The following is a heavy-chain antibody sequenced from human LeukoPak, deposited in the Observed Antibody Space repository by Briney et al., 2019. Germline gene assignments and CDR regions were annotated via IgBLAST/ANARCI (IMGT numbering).Heavy chain of an antibody. Sequence: LRLSCAASGFTFSDYYWSWIRQPPGKGLEWIGEINHSGSTNYNPSLKSRVTISVDTSKNQFSLKLSSVTAADTAVYYCATYRPTPMIFDYWGQGTLVTVSS. CDR3: ATYRPTPMIFDY. V-gene: IGHV4-34*08. CDR2: INHSGST. D-gene: IGHD1-14*01. CDR1: GFTFSDYY. J-gene: IGHJ4*02.